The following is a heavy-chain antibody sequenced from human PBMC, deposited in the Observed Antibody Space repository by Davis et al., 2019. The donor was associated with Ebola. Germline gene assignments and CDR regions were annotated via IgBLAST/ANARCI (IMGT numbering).Heavy chain of an antibody. CDR3: VKKGHYDSSGYYGPFDY. Sequence: ESLKISCAASGFTFSSYAMTWVRQAPGKGLEWVSTISGSTGNTHYADSVKGLFTISRDNSKTTLYLQMNSLRAEDTALYYCVKKGHYDSSGYYGPFDYWGQGTLVTVSS. V-gene: IGHV3-23*01. J-gene: IGHJ4*02. CDR2: ISGSTGNT. D-gene: IGHD3-22*01. CDR1: GFTFSSYA.